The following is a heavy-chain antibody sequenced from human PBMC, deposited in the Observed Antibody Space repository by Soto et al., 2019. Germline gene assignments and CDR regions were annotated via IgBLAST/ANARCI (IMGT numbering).Heavy chain of an antibody. CDR2: IIPIFGTA. V-gene: IGHV1-69*01. J-gene: IGHJ6*02. CDR1: GGTFSSYA. Sequence: QVQLVQSGAEVKKPGSSVKVSCKASGGTFSSYAISRVRQAPGQGLEWMGGIIPIFGTANYAQKFQGRVTITADESTSTAYMELSSLRSEDTAVYYCARDQRISYSSSSLFGMDVWGQGTTVTVSS. D-gene: IGHD6-13*01. CDR3: ARDQRISYSSSSLFGMDV.